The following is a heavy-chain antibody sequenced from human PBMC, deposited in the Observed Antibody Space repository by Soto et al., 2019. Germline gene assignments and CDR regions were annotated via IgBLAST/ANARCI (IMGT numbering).Heavy chain of an antibody. V-gene: IGHV1-18*01. CDR2: ISAHNGST. D-gene: IGHD1-1*01. CDR1: GYAFTPYG. J-gene: IGHJ4*02. CDR3: ARGRYGDY. Sequence: QVHLVQSGAEVKKPGASVKVSCKGSGYAFTPYGITWVRQAPGQGLEWMGWISAHNGSTNYAQKLQCRVTGTRDTSTSTAYTERRSLRSDDTAVDYCARGRYGDYWGQGALVPVSS.